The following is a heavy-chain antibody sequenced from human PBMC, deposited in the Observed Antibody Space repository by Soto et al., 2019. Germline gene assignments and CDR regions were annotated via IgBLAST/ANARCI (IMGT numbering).Heavy chain of an antibody. CDR2: IYYSGST. J-gene: IGHJ3*02. D-gene: IGHD6-19*01. CDR3: ARHNLIAVAGHRRAFDI. V-gene: IGHV4-59*08. CDR1: GGSISSYY. Sequence: TSETLSLTCTVSGGSISSYYWSWIRQPPGKGLEWIGYIYYSGSTNYNPSLKSRVTISVDTSKNQFSLKLSSVTAADTAVYYCARHNLIAVAGHRRAFDIWGQGTMVTVSS.